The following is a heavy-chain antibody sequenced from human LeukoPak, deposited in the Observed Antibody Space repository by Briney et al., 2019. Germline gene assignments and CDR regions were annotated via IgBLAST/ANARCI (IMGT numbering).Heavy chain of an antibody. CDR3: ARAQGRYCSSTSCYDDAFDI. CDR1: GFTFISYS. V-gene: IGHV3-48*04. Sequence: GGSLRLSCAASGFTFISYSMNGVRQAPGKGVEWVSYISSSSSTIYYADSVKGRFHISRDNAKHSLYLQMNSLRAEDTAVYYCARAQGRYCSSTSCYDDAFDIWGQGTMVTVSS. J-gene: IGHJ3*02. D-gene: IGHD2-2*01. CDR2: ISSSSSTI.